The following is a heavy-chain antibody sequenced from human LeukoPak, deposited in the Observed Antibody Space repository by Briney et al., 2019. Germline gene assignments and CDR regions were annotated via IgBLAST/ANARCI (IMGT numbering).Heavy chain of an antibody. CDR2: IHPSGTT. V-gene: IGHV4-4*07. D-gene: IGHD6-19*01. CDR1: GGSISSYY. CDR3: ARETEVPGGRSWDF. J-gene: IGHJ4*02. Sequence: SETLSLTCTVSGGSISSYYWTWIRQRAGKGLEWIGRIHPSGTTNHNPSLKSRVIMSLDMSNNQFSLKVRSVTAADTAVYYCARETEVPGGRSWDFWGQGTLVTVSS.